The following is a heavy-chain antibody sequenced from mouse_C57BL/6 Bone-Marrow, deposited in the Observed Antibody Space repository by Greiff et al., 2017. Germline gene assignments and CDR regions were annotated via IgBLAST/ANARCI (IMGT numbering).Heavy chain of an antibody. V-gene: IGHV1-82*01. CDR3: ANLHYYGSSWYFDV. CDR2: IYPGDGDT. D-gene: IGHD1-1*01. CDR1: GYAFSSSW. J-gene: IGHJ1*03. Sequence: VQLVESGPELVKPGASVKISCKASGYAFSSSWMNWVKQRPGKGLEWIGRIYPGDGDTNYNGKFKGKATLTADKSSSTAYMQLSSLTSEDSAVYFCANLHYYGSSWYFDVWGTGTTVTVSS.